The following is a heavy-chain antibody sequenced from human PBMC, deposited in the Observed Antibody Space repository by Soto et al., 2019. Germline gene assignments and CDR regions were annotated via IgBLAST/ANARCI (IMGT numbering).Heavy chain of an antibody. D-gene: IGHD6-13*01. Sequence: EVQLVESGGGLVQPGRSLRLSCAASGFTFDDYAIHWVRQPPGKGLEWVSGITWNSGIIGYAESVKGRFTISRDNAKNSLYLQMNSLRPEDTALYYCAKDQGYSTSYYGYVDLWGRGTLVTVSS. CDR3: AKDQGYSTSYYGYVDL. J-gene: IGHJ2*01. CDR2: ITWNSGII. V-gene: IGHV3-9*01. CDR1: GFTFDDYA.